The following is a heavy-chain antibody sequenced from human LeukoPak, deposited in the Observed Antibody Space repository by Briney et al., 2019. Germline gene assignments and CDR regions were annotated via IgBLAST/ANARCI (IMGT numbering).Heavy chain of an antibody. CDR2: ISASGGST. D-gene: IGHD1-26*01. V-gene: IGHV3-23*01. CDR1: GFTFSTYS. J-gene: IGHJ4*02. Sequence: GGSLRLSCAASGFTFSTYSMNWVRQAPGKGLEWVSGISASGGSTYYADSVKGRFTISRDISKNTLYLQMNSLRAEDTAVYYCAKSTSGIYYYWGQGSLVTVSS. CDR3: AKSTSGIYYY.